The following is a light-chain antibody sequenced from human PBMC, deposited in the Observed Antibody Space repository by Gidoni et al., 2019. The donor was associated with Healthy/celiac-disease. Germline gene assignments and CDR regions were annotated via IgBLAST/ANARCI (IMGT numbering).Light chain of an antibody. J-gene: IGLJ3*02. CDR1: SSNIGSNT. Sequence: QSVLTQPPSASGTHGQRVTISCSGRSSNIGSNTVNWYQQLPGTSPKLLIYSNNQRPSGVPDRVSGSKSGTSASLAISWLQSEDEADYYCAAWDDSLNGPVFGGGTKLTVL. CDR2: SNN. V-gene: IGLV1-44*01. CDR3: AAWDDSLNGPV.